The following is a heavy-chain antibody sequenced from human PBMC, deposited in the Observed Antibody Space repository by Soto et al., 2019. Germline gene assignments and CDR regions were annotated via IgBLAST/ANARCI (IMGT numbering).Heavy chain of an antibody. J-gene: IGHJ6*03. CDR2: INAGNGNT. V-gene: IGHV1-3*01. CDR3: ARERRYCSGGSCYVGPMEYYYYYMDV. Sequence: ASVKVSCKASGYTFTSYAMHWVRQAPGQRLEWMGWINAGNGNTKYSQKFQGRVTITRDTSASTAYMELSSLGSEDTAVYYCARERRYCSGGSCYVGPMEYYYYYMDVWGKGTTVTVSS. CDR1: GYTFTSYA. D-gene: IGHD2-15*01.